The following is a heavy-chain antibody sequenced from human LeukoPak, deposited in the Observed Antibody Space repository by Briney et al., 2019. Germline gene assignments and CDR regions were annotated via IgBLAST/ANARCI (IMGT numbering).Heavy chain of an antibody. V-gene: IGHV1-69*13. J-gene: IGHJ4*02. CDR1: GGTFSSYA. Sequence: SVKVSCKASGGTFSSYAISWVRQAPGQGLEWMGGIIPIFGTANYAQKFQGRVTITADESTSTAYMELNSLRSEDTAVYYCARSRGIAAAGQMEGWESFDYWGQGTLVTVSS. D-gene: IGHD6-13*01. CDR2: IIPIFGTA. CDR3: ARSRGIAAAGQMEGWESFDY.